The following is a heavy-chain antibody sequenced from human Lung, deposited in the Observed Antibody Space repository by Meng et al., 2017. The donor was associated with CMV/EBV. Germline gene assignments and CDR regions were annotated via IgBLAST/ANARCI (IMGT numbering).Heavy chain of an antibody. D-gene: IGHD2-2*01. V-gene: IGHV3-53*01. CDR1: GFTVRNNY. CDR3: AREGYCSSTTCSSYYYYGMDV. J-gene: IGHJ6*02. CDR2: IYSDGYT. Sequence: GGSLRLSCAASGFTVRNNYMSWVRQAPGKGLEWVSVIYSDGYTYYADSVKGRFTISRDNSKDTLYLQMNSLRAEDTAVYYCAREGYCSSTTCSSYYYYGMDVWGQGTXVTVSS.